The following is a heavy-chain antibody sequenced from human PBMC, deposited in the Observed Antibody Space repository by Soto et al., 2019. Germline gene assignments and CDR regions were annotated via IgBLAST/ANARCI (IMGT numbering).Heavy chain of an antibody. J-gene: IGHJ4*02. V-gene: IGHV1-46*03. Sequence: ASVKLSCKASGYTFTDYYIHWLRQAPCQGLEWIGIFNPSGGSSSYAQNFYGRVTMTSDTSTGTVYMEMSGLRSEDTAVYYCARGVYSSGWFFVYWGQ. D-gene: IGHD6-19*01. CDR2: FNPSGGSS. CDR3: ARGVYSSGWFFVY. CDR1: GYTFTDYY.